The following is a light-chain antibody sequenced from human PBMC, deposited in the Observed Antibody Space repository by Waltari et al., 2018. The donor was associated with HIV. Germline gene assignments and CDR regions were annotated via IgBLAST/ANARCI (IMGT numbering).Light chain of an antibody. J-gene: IGLJ2*01. CDR2: SND. CDR3: ETPDDNLNGPV. V-gene: IGLV1-44*01. Sequence: QPVLTHPPSAFGTPGQRVTIPCSRSSPNIGNNAVRWYKQFPGTAPKLLIYSNDHRPSGVPDRFSGSKSASSASSAISALQSEDEANYYCETPDDNLNGPVFGGGTKLTVL. CDR1: SPNIGNNA.